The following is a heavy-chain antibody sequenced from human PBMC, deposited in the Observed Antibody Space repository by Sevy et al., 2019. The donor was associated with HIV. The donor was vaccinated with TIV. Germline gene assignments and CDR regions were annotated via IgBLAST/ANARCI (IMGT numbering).Heavy chain of an antibody. CDR3: ASPGGYRYGSLLDY. CDR1: GHTFTDYF. CDR2: INPDSGDT. V-gene: IGHV1-2*02. D-gene: IGHD5-18*01. J-gene: IGHJ4*02. Sequence: ASVKVSCKASGHTFTDYFMHWVRQAPGQGLEWMGWINPDSGDTKYAQKFHDRVTLTRDTSISTAYMELSRLKSDDTAVYYCASPGGYRYGSLLDYWGQGTLVTVSS.